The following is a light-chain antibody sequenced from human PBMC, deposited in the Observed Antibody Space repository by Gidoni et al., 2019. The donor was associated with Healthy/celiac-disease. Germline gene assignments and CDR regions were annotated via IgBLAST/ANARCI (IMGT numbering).Light chain of an antibody. CDR3: QQYNSYSQWT. J-gene: IGKJ1*01. CDR1: QSISSW. Sequence: DIQMTQSPSTLCASVGDRVTITCRASQSISSWLAWYQQKPGKAPKLLIYDASSLESGVPSRFSGSGSGTEFTLTISSLQPDDFATYYCQQYNSYSQWTFGQGTKVEIK. V-gene: IGKV1-5*01. CDR2: DAS.